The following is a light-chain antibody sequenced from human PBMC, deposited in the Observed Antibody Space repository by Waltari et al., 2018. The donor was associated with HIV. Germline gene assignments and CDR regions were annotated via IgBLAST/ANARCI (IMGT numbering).Light chain of an antibody. Sequence: QSVLTQPPSVSGAPGQRVTISCTGSSSNIGAGYDVYWYQQLPGTAPKLLIYGNTNRPSGVPDRFSGSKSGTSASLAITGLQAEDEADYYCQSYDSSLSEVVFGGGTKLTVL. CDR1: SSNIGAGYD. J-gene: IGLJ2*01. CDR3: QSYDSSLSEVV. V-gene: IGLV1-40*01. CDR2: GNT.